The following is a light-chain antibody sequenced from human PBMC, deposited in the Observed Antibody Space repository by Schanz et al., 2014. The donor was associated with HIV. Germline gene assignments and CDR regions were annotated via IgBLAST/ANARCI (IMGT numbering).Light chain of an antibody. J-gene: IGLJ2*01. CDR2: DVT. CDR1: SRDVGGYDF. Sequence: QSALTQPPSASGSPGQSVTISCTGTSRDVGGYDFVPWYQQHPGKAPKLMIYDVTNRPSGVSNRFSGSKSGNTASLTVSGLQAEDEADYYCSSHAGSDKFGIFGGGTKLTVL. CDR3: SSHAGSDKFGI. V-gene: IGLV2-8*01.